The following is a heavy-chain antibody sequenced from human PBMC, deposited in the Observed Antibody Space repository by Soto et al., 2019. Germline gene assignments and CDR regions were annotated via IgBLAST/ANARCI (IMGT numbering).Heavy chain of an antibody. Sequence: GGSLRLSCAASGLTFSSHAMSWVRQAPGKGLEWVSGVSGSGSNTYYADSVKGRFTISRDNSKNTLFLQMNSLRAEDTAVYYCANAGITIFGVVDYYFDYWGQGTLVTVSS. CDR1: GLTFSSHA. CDR3: ANAGITIFGVVDYYFDY. V-gene: IGHV3-23*01. CDR2: VSGSGSNT. J-gene: IGHJ4*02. D-gene: IGHD3-3*01.